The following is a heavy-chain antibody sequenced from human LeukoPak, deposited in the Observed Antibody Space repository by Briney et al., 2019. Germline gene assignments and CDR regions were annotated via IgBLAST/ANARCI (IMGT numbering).Heavy chain of an antibody. D-gene: IGHD3-16*01. CDR1: GGSISSSSYY. V-gene: IGHV4-39*07. CDR3: ARGYTFGGVMGD. J-gene: IGHJ4*02. Sequence: SETLSLTCTVSGGSISSSSYYWGWIRQPPGKGLEWIGSIYYSGSTYYNPSLKSRVTISVDRSKNQFSLKLSSVTAADTAVYYCARGYTFGGVMGDWGQGTLVTVSS. CDR2: IYYSGST.